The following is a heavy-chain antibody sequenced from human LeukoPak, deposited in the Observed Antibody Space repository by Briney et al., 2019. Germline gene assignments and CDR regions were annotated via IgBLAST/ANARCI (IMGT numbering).Heavy chain of an antibody. Sequence: ASVKVSCKASGYTFTCYGISGVRQAPGQGLEWTGWISAYNGNTNYAQKLQGRVTMTTDTSTSTAYMELRSLRSDDTAVYYCARVYSSGWQGVDYWGQGTLVTVSS. J-gene: IGHJ4*02. CDR2: ISAYNGNT. V-gene: IGHV1-18*01. CDR3: ARVYSSGWQGVDY. CDR1: GYTFTCYG. D-gene: IGHD6-19*01.